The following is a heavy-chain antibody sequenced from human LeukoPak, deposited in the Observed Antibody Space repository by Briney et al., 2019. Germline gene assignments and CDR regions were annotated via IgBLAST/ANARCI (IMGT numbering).Heavy chain of an antibody. D-gene: IGHD1-26*01. V-gene: IGHV1-58*02. J-gene: IGHJ4*02. CDR3: AADPRIVGATAMTDY. Sequence: SVKVSCKASGFTFTSSAMQWVRQARGQRLEWIGWIVVGSGNTNYAQKSQERVTITRDMSTSTAYMELSSLRSEDTAVYYCAADPRIVGATAMTDYWGQGTLVTVSS. CDR2: IVVGSGNT. CDR1: GFTFTSSA.